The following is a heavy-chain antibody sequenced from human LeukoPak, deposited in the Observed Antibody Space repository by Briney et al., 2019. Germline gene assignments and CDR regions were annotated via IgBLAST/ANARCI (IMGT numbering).Heavy chain of an antibody. Sequence: PSETLSLTCAVSGYSISSGYYWGGIRQPPGKGLEGIGSIYHSGSTYYNPSLKSRVTISVDTSMSQFSLKLSSVTAADTAVYYCARQVVIAVDAFDIWGQGTMVTVSS. V-gene: IGHV4-38-2*01. D-gene: IGHD2-21*01. J-gene: IGHJ3*02. CDR3: ARQVVIAVDAFDI. CDR1: GYSISSGYY. CDR2: IYHSGST.